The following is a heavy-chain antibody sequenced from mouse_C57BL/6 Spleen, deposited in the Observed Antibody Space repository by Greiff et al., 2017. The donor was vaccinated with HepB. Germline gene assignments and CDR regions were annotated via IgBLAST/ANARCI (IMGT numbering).Heavy chain of an antibody. CDR1: GFNIKDYY. CDR2: IDPEDGDT. CDR3: TTNYGSSYGFAY. V-gene: IGHV14-1*01. J-gene: IGHJ3*01. D-gene: IGHD1-1*01. Sequence: EVQLQQSGAELVRPGASVKLSCTASGFNIKDYYMHWVKQRPEQGLEWIGRIDPEDGDTEYAPKFQGKATMTADTSSNTAYLQRSSLTSEDTAVYYCTTNYGSSYGFAYWGQGTLVTVSA.